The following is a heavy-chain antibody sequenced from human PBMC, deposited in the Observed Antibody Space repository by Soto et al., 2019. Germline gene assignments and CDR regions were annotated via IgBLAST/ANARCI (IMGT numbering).Heavy chain of an antibody. J-gene: IGHJ4*02. CDR3: TRGLGGGSC. Sequence: EVQLVESGGGLIQPGGSLRLSCAASGYTFSSYWMHWVRQAPGKGLVWVSRINTDGSSTSYADTVEGRFTISRDNAKNTLYLQRNSLRAEDTAVYYCTRGLGGGSCWGQGTLVTVSS. V-gene: IGHV3-74*01. CDR2: INTDGSST. D-gene: IGHD2-15*01. CDR1: GYTFSSYW.